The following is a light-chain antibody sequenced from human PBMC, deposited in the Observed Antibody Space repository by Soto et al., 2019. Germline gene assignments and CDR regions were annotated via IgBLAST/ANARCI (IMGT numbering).Light chain of an antibody. Sequence: IDLRRRPAILSKTPGERATLSCRASQSVSSYLAWYQQKPGQAPRLLIYDVSNRATGIPARFSGSGSGTDFTLTISSLEPEDFAVYYCQQRSKGLTLGGGTKVDIK. J-gene: IGKJ4*01. CDR2: DVS. V-gene: IGKV3-11*01. CDR1: QSVSSY. CDR3: QQRSKGLT.